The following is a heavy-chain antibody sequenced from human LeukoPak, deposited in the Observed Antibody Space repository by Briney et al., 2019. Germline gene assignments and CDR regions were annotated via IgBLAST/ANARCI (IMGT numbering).Heavy chain of an antibody. D-gene: IGHD2-2*01. J-gene: IGHJ4*02. CDR3: ARAHCSSTSCYGGKYYFDY. CDR2: IYYSGST. CDR1: GGSISSGDYY. Sequence: PSETLSLTCTVSGGSISSGDYYWSWIRQPPGKGLEWIGYIYYSGSTYFNPSLKSRVTISVDTSKNQFSLKLSSVTAADTAVYYCARAHCSSTSCYGGKYYFDYWGQGTLVTVSS. V-gene: IGHV4-30-4*01.